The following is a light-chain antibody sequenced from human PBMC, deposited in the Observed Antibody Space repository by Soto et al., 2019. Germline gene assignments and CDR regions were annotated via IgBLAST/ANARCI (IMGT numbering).Light chain of an antibody. Sequence: EIVMAQSPATLSVSPGERATLSCRASQSVSSDLAWYQQKPGQAPRLLIYGASTRATGIPARFSGSGSGTEFSLTISSLQSEDFALYYCQQYNNWPPITFGQGTRLRL. CDR3: QQYNNWPPIT. J-gene: IGKJ5*01. V-gene: IGKV3-15*01. CDR2: GAS. CDR1: QSVSSD.